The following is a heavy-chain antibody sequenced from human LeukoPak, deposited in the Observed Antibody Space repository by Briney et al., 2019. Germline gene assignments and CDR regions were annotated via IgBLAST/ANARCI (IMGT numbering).Heavy chain of an antibody. Sequence: ASVKVSCKASGYTFTGYYMHWVRQAPGQGFEWMGWINPNSGGTNYAQKFQGRVTMTRDTSISTAYMELSRLRSDDTAVYYCARAPSVVVVAARYFDLWGRGTLVTVSS. CDR2: INPNSGGT. CDR1: GYTFTGYY. D-gene: IGHD2-15*01. CDR3: ARAPSVVVVAARYFDL. V-gene: IGHV1-2*02. J-gene: IGHJ2*01.